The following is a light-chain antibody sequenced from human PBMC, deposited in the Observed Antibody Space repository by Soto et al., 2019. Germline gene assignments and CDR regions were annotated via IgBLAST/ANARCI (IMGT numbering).Light chain of an antibody. CDR2: GNT. CDR1: SSNIGAGYD. CDR3: QSYESRLRASV. V-gene: IGLV1-40*01. J-gene: IGLJ7*01. Sequence: QSVLTQPPSVSGSPGQRVTISCTGSSSNIGAGYDVHWYQQLPGTVPTLIIFGNTNRPSGVPDRFSGSKSATSASLAITGLQAEDEADYYCQSYESRLRASVFGGGTQLTVL.